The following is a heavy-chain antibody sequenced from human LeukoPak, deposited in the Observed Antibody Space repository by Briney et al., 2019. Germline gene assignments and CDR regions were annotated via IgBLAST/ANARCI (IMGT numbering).Heavy chain of an antibody. J-gene: IGHJ4*02. CDR3: AGLPDDSSGYYYVFDY. D-gene: IGHD3-22*01. V-gene: IGHV4-34*01. CDR2: INHSGST. CDR1: GGSFSGYY. Sequence: SETLSLTCAVYGGSFSGYYWSWIRQPPGKGLEWIGEINHSGSTNYNPSLKSRVTISVDTSKNQFTLELSSVTAADTAVYYCAGLPDDSSGYYYVFDYWGQGTLVTVSS.